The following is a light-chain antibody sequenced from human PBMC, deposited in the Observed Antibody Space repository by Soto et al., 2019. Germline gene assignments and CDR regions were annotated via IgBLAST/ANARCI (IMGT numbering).Light chain of an antibody. CDR1: SSDVGDYNY. V-gene: IGLV2-11*01. CDR2: DVS. J-gene: IGLJ3*02. CDR3: CSYAGSYTLV. Sequence: QSALAQPRSVSGSPGQSVAISCTGTSSDVGDYNYVSWYQQHPGKDPKLMIYDVSARPSGVPNRFSGSKSGNTASLTISGLQTEDEAEYYCCSYAGSYTLVFGGGTKVTVL.